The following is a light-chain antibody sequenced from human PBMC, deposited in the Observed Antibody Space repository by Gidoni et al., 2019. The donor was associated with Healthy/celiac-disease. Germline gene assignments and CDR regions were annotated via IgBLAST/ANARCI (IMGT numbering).Light chain of an antibody. CDR3: QQSYSMPYT. V-gene: IGKV1-39*01. J-gene: IGKJ2*01. Sequence: DIQMTQSPSSLSASVGDRITLSCRASQSINSHLNWYQQTPGKAPKLLIYAASNLQSGVPSRFSGSGSGTSFTLTISSLQSEDSATYYCQQSYSMPYTFGQGTKLEI. CDR1: QSINSH. CDR2: AAS.